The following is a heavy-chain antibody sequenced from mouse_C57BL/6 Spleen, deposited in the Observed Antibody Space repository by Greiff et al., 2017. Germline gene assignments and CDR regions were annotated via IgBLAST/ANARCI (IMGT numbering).Heavy chain of an antibody. Sequence: DVKLQESGPGLVKPSQSLSLTCSVTGYSITSGYYWNWIRQFPGNKLEWMGYLSYDGSNNYNPSLKNRNSITRDTSKNQFFLKLNSVTTEDTATYYCARDRTTVVATDYFDYWGQGTTLTVSS. V-gene: IGHV3-6*01. CDR3: ARDRTTVVATDYFDY. CDR1: GYSITSGYY. J-gene: IGHJ2*01. D-gene: IGHD1-1*01. CDR2: LSYDGSN.